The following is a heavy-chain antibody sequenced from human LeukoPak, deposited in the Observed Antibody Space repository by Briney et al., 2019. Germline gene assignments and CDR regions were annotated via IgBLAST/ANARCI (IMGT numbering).Heavy chain of an antibody. CDR2: IYYNGDT. V-gene: IGHV4-59*01. J-gene: IGHJ4*02. D-gene: IGHD5-18*01. Sequence: PSETLSLTCAVYGGSFSGYYWSWIRQPPGKGLEWIGYIYYNGDTNYNPSLKSRVTISIDTSSNQFSLRLNSMTAADTAVYYCARVLRAASWRSYDYWGQGSLVTVSS. CDR1: GGSFSGYY. CDR3: ARVLRAASWRSYDY.